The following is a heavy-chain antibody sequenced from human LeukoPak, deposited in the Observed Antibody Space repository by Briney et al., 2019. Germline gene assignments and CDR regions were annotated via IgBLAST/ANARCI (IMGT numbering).Heavy chain of an antibody. D-gene: IGHD6-13*01. CDR2: IIPIFGTA. Sequence: SVKVSCKASGGTFSSYAISWVRQAPGQGLEWMGGIIPIFGTANYAQKFQGRVTITADESTSTAYMELSSLRSEDTAVCYCARDFRETEPGYSSSWYSFGLDYWGQGTLVTVSS. V-gene: IGHV1-69*01. CDR3: ARDFRETEPGYSSSWYSFGLDY. CDR1: GGTFSSYA. J-gene: IGHJ4*02.